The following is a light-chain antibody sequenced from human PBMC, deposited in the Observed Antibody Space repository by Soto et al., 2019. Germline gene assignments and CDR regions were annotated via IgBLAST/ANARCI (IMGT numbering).Light chain of an antibody. J-gene: IGLJ2*01. Sequence: NFMLNQPHSVSESPGKTLSISCTRSSGSIANNYVQWYQQRPGSAPTTVIYENNQRLSGAPDRFSGSTDGSSNSASLTITGLQTEDEADSYCQSYDSDFVGFGGGTKLTVL. CDR2: ENN. CDR1: SGSIANNY. V-gene: IGLV6-57*04. CDR3: QSYDSDFVG.